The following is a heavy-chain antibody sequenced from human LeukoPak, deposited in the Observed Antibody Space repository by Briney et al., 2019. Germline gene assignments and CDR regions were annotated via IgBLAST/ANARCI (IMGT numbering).Heavy chain of an antibody. Sequence: PGGSLRLSCAASGFTFSSYGMHWVRQAPGKGLEWVAVISYDGSNKYYADSVKGRFTISRENSKNTLYMQMNSLRAEDTAVYYCAKDGGVVVVPAAMVFVDYWGQGTLVTVSS. CDR3: AKDGGVVVVPAAMVFVDY. J-gene: IGHJ4*02. V-gene: IGHV3-30*18. CDR1: GFTFSSYG. D-gene: IGHD2-2*01. CDR2: ISYDGSNK.